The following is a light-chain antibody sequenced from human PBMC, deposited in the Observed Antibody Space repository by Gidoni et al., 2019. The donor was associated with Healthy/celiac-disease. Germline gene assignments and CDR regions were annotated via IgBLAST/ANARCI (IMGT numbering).Light chain of an antibody. J-gene: IGLJ2*01. Sequence: SSELTQDTAVSVALGQTVRITCQGDSLRSYYASWYQQKPGQAPVLVIYGKNNRHSGIPDRFSGSSSGNTDSLTSTGAQAEDEADYYCNSRDSSGNHVVFGGGTKLTVL. CDR3: NSRDSSGNHVV. CDR2: GKN. V-gene: IGLV3-19*01. CDR1: SLRSYY.